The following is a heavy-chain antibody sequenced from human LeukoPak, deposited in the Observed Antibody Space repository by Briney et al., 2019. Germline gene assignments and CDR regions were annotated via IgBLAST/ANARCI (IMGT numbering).Heavy chain of an antibody. J-gene: IGHJ3*02. CDR2: ISNTGLTT. CDR1: GFTLGIYA. Sequence: GGSLRLSCAASGFTLGIYAMSWVRQAPGKGLEWVSGISNTGLTTYYIDSVKGRFTISRDSSKNTLHLQMDSLRTEDTAVYYCAKVRKGVGAFDIWGQGIMVTVSS. CDR3: AKVRKGVGAFDI. V-gene: IGHV3-23*01. D-gene: IGHD3-16*01.